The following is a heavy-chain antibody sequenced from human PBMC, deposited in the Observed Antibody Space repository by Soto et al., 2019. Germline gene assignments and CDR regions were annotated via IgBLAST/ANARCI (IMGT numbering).Heavy chain of an antibody. CDR1: GGSISSSSYY. CDR3: ARQDSSGWSVDAFDI. J-gene: IGHJ3*02. V-gene: IGHV4-39*01. CDR2: IYYSGST. D-gene: IGHD6-19*01. Sequence: QLQLQESGPGLVKPSETLSLTCTVSGGSISSSSYYWGWIRQPPGKGLEWIGSIYYSGSTYYNPSLRSRVTISVDTSKNQFSLKLSSVTAADTAVYYCARQDSSGWSVDAFDIWGQGTMVTVSS.